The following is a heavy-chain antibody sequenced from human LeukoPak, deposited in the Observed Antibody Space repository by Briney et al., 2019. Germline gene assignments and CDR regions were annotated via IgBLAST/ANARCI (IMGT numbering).Heavy chain of an antibody. CDR1: GFTFSSYS. V-gene: IGHV3-21*01. CDR3: AKPPYDSSGYYSGGDDAFDI. J-gene: IGHJ3*02. D-gene: IGHD3-22*01. CDR2: ISSSSSYI. Sequence: AGSLRLSCAASGFTFSSYSMNRLRQAPGKGLEWVSSISSSSSYIYYADSVKGRFTISRDNAKNSLYLQMNSLRAEDTAVYYCAKPPYDSSGYYSGGDDAFDIWGQGTMVTVSS.